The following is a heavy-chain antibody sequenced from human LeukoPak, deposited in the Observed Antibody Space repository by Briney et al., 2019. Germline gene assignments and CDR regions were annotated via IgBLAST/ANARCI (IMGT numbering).Heavy chain of an antibody. J-gene: IGHJ4*02. CDR2: IYYSGST. V-gene: IGHV4-30-4*01. CDR1: GGSISSGDYY. Sequence: PSETLSLTCTVSGGSISSGDYYWSWIRQPPGKGLEWIGYIYYSGSTYYNPSLKSRVTISVDTSKNQFSLRLSSVTAADTAVYYCARLGGYSYGSSYYFDYWGQGTLVTVSS. CDR3: ARLGGYSYGSSYYFDY. D-gene: IGHD5-18*01.